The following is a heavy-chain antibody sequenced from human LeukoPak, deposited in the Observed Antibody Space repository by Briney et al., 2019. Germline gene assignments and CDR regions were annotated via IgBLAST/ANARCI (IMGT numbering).Heavy chain of an antibody. V-gene: IGHV1-18*01. Sequence: GASVKVSCKASGYTFTSYGISWVRQAPGQGLEWMGWISAYNGNTNYAQKLQGRVTMTTDTSTSTAYMELSSLRSEDTAVYYCATVSRGYPTLFFDYWGQGTLVTVSS. J-gene: IGHJ4*02. CDR3: ATVSRGYPTLFFDY. CDR2: ISAYNGNT. D-gene: IGHD5-18*01. CDR1: GYTFTSYG.